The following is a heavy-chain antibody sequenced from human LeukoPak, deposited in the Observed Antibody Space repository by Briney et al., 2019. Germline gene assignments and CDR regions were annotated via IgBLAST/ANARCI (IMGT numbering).Heavy chain of an antibody. CDR3: AREKRGCSSTSCYYYYGMDV. V-gene: IGHV1-2*02. CDR1: GYTFTGYY. CDR2: INPNSGGT. D-gene: IGHD2-2*01. Sequence: ASVKVSCKASGYTFTGYYMHWERQAPGQGLEWMGWINPNSGGTNYAQKFQGRVTMTRDTSISTAYMELSRLRSDDTAVYYCAREKRGCSSTSCYYYYGMDVWGQGTTVTVSS. J-gene: IGHJ6*02.